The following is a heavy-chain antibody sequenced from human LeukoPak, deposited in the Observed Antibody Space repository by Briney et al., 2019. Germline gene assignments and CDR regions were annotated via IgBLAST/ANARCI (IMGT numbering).Heavy chain of an antibody. CDR2: VYYTGRT. Sequence: SETLSLTCSVSDGSTTGYDWSWIRQPPGKGLEWIAYVYYTGRTLYNPSLESRVTISVDTSKTQFSLTVTSVTAADTAVYYCARHMSVSYDAFDLWGRGTTVTVSS. D-gene: IGHD3-10*01. V-gene: IGHV4-59*08. J-gene: IGHJ3*01. CDR3: ARHMSVSYDAFDL. CDR1: DGSTTGYD.